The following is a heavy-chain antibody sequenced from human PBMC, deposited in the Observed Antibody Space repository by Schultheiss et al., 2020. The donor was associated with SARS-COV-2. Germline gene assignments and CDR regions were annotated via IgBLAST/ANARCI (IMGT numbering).Heavy chain of an antibody. CDR3: AREYCSSTSCYSVYFDY. J-gene: IGHJ4*02. CDR2: IYYSGST. D-gene: IGHD2-2*01. CDR1: GGSISSYY. V-gene: IGHV4-59*12. Sequence: SETLSLTCTVSGGSISSYYWSWIRQPPGKGLEWIGYIYYSGSTYYNPSLKSRVTISVDTSKNQFSLKLSSVTAADTAVYYCAREYCSSTSCYSVYFDYWGQGTLVTVSS.